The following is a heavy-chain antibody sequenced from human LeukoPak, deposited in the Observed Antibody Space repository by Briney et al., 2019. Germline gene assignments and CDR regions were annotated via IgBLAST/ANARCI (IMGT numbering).Heavy chain of an antibody. V-gene: IGHV3-21*01. D-gene: IGHD5-18*01. J-gene: IGHJ4*02. CDR1: GFTFSSYS. Sequence: PGGSLRLSCAASGFTFSSYSMNWVRQAPGKGLEWVSSISSSSSYIYYADSVKGRFTISRDNAKNSLYLQMNSLRAEGTAVYYCARGGYSYGSDQFDYWGQGTLVTVSS. CDR3: ARGGYSYGSDQFDY. CDR2: ISSSSSYI.